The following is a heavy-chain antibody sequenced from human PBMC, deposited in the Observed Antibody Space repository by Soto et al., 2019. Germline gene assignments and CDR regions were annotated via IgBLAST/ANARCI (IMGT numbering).Heavy chain of an antibody. V-gene: IGHV4-39*01. Sequence: PSETLSLTCSVSSDSISSSVYYWGWIRQPPGKGLEWIGSMKFGRSTSYNPSLNSRVTIAVDASKNQLSLKLSSVTAADTAVYYCARGRVSKHSSSWYTRGWFDPWGQGTLVTAPQ. D-gene: IGHD6-13*01. J-gene: IGHJ5*02. CDR3: ARGRVSKHSSSWYTRGWFDP. CDR2: MKFGRST. CDR1: SDSISSSVYY.